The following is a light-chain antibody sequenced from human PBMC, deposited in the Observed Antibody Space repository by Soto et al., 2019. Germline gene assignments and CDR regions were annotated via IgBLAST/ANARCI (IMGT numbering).Light chain of an antibody. CDR1: SSDVGGYNY. V-gene: IGLV2-14*01. CDR2: DVS. J-gene: IGLJ2*01. CDR3: SSYTSSSTRV. Sequence: QSALTQPASVSGSPGQSITISCTGTSSDVGGYNYVSWYQQHPGKAPKLMIYDVSNRPSGVSNRFSGSKSGNRASLTISGLQAEDEADYYCSSYTSSSTRVFGGGTKLTLL.